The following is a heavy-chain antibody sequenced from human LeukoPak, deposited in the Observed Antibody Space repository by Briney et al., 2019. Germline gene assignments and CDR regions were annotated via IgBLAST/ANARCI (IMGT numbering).Heavy chain of an antibody. V-gene: IGHV4-4*09. Sequence: PSETLSLTCTVSGGSIGSYCWSWIRQSPGKGLEWIGYIYTSGSTNYNPSLKSRVTISVDTSKNQFSLKLSSVTAADTAVYYCARQGYAGKYYCYYYMDVWGKGTTVTVSS. CDR1: GGSIGSYC. J-gene: IGHJ6*03. D-gene: IGHD2-2*01. CDR2: IYTSGST. CDR3: ARQGYAGKYYCYYYMDV.